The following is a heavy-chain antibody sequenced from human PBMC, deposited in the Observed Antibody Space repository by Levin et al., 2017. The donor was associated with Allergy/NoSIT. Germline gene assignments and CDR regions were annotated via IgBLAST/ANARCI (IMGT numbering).Heavy chain of an antibody. CDR1: GFTFSSYA. D-gene: IGHD3-22*01. CDR2: ISYDGSNK. CDR3: ARAHHYYDMSFAFDI. J-gene: IGHJ3*02. V-gene: IGHV3-30*04. Sequence: LSLTCAASGFTFSSYAMHWVRQAPGKGLEWVAVISYDGSNKYYADSVKGRFTISRDNSKNTLYLQMNSLRAEDTAVYYCARAHHYYDMSFAFDIWGQGTMVTVSS.